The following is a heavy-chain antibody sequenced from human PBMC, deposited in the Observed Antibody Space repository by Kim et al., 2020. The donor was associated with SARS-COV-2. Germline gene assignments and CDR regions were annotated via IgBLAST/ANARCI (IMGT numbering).Heavy chain of an antibody. D-gene: IGHD3-3*01. CDR2: IYYSGIT. V-gene: IGHV4-59*08. CDR1: GGSISGSS. CDR3: ARHDPVGGFGAAENWFDP. J-gene: IGHJ5*02. Sequence: SETLSLTCTVSGGSISGSSWSWIRQPPGKGLEWIGYIYYSGITNNNPSLNSRVTIIADTSKNQFSLKLRSVTAADTAVYYCARHDPVGGFGAAENWFDPWSQGTLVTVSS.